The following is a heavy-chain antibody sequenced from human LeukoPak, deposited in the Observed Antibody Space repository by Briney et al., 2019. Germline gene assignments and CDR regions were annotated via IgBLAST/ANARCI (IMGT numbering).Heavy chain of an antibody. CDR2: INPSGGST. CDR1: GYTFTSYY. J-gene: IGHJ4*02. V-gene: IGHV1-46*01. CDR3: ARDTEEIQLWLRHLDY. D-gene: IGHD5-18*01. Sequence: ASVKVSCKASGYTFTSYYMHWVRQAPGQGLEWMGIINPSGGSTSYAQKFQGRVTMTRDTSTSTVYMELSSLRSEDTAEYYCARDTEEIQLWLRHLDYWGQGTLVTVSS.